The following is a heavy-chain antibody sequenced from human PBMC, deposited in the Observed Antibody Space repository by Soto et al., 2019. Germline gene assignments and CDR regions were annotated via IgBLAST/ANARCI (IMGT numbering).Heavy chain of an antibody. D-gene: IGHD1-20*01. CDR3: ARHYNTVAFFDY. Sequence: QLQLQESGPGLVKSSETLSLTCSVSGASVSSSHYWGWIRQPPGKGLEGIGSVSYSGSPYYSPSFKIRITISVDTANNQFSLRVRSVTATDTAVYFCARHYNTVAFFDYWGQGKLVTVSS. CDR2: VSYSGSP. CDR1: GASVSSSHY. J-gene: IGHJ4*02. V-gene: IGHV4-39*01.